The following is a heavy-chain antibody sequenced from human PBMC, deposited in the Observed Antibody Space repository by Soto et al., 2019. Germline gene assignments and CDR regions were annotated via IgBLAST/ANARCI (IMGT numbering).Heavy chain of an antibody. CDR3: ARALVAPDH. CDR2: INTGSRNT. J-gene: IGHJ4*02. CDR1: GYTFTRYG. Sequence: QVQLVQSGAEVKKPGASVKVSCKASGYTFTRYGLHWVRQTPGQRLEWMGWINTGSRNTKYSQKFQGRVTISTDTTATTVYMELSSLTSEDTALYFCARALVAPDHWGQGTLVTVSS. D-gene: IGHD2-8*02. V-gene: IGHV1-3*04.